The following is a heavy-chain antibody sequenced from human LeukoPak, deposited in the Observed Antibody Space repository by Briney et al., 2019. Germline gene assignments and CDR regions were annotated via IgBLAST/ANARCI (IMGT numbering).Heavy chain of an antibody. Sequence: SETLSLTCTVSGGSIGSYYWNWIRQAPGEGLEWIGYIHYSGSTNHNSSLKSRATISVDTSKNQYSLKLSSVTAADTAVYYCARDGVAGGFDYWGQGTLVTVSS. CDR3: ARDGVAGGFDY. V-gene: IGHV4-59*01. CDR2: IHYSGST. D-gene: IGHD6-19*01. J-gene: IGHJ4*02. CDR1: GGSIGSYY.